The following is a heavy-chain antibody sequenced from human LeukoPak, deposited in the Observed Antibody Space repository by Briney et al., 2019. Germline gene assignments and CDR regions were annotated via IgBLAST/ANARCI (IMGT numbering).Heavy chain of an antibody. CDR1: GGSISSYY. CDR3: ARSPSIAARPYYFDY. Sequence: SETLSLTCTVSGGSISSYYWSWIRHPPGKGLEWIGYIYYSGSTNYNPSLKSRVTISVDTSKNQFSLKLNSVTAADTAVYYCARSPSIAARPYYFDYWGQGTLVTVSS. J-gene: IGHJ4*02. D-gene: IGHD6-6*01. V-gene: IGHV4-59*08. CDR2: IYYSGST.